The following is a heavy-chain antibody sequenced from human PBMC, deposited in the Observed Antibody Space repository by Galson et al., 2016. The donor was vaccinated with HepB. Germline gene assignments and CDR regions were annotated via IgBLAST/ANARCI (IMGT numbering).Heavy chain of an antibody. CDR3: ALAGLDFGLGHFY. D-gene: IGHD3/OR15-3a*01. CDR2: ISSRGETI. Sequence: SLRLSCAASGFTFSDYYMSWIRQAPGKGLEWVSYISSRGETIYYTDSVKGRFTISRDNAKNSLYLQLNSLRAEDTAVYSCALAGLDFGLGHFYWGQGALVTVSS. V-gene: IGHV3-11*01. CDR1: GFTFSDYY. J-gene: IGHJ1*01.